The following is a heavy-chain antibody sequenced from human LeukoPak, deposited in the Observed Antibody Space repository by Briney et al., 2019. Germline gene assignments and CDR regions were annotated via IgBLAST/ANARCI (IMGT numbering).Heavy chain of an antibody. CDR2: ISSSGSTI. V-gene: IGHV3-48*03. Sequence: GGSLRLSCAASGFTFSSYEMNWVRQAPGKGLEWVSYISSSGSTIYYADSVKGRFTISIDNAKNSLYLQMNSLRAEDTAVYYCARDLSSGSYSAFDIWGQGTMVTVSS. J-gene: IGHJ3*02. D-gene: IGHD1-26*01. CDR3: ARDLSSGSYSAFDI. CDR1: GFTFSSYE.